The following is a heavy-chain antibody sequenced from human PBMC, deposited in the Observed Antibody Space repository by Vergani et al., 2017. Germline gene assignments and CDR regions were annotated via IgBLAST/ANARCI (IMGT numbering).Heavy chain of an antibody. V-gene: IGHV4-34*01. Sequence: QVQLQQWGAGLLKPSETLSLTCAVYGGSFSGYYWSWIRQPPGKGLEWIGEINHSGSTNYNPSLKSRVTISVDTSKNQFSLKLSSVTAADTAVYYWARRKFRITVGGVIVSPADYWGQGTLVTVSS. J-gene: IGHJ4*02. CDR3: ARRKFRITVGGVIVSPADY. CDR2: INHSGST. D-gene: IGHD3-16*02. CDR1: GGSFSGYY.